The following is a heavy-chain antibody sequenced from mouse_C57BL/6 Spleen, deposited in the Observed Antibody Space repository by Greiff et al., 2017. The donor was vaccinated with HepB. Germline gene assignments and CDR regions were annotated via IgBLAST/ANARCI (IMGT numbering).Heavy chain of an antibody. CDR2: IDPSDSYT. Sequence: QVQLQQPGAELVMPGASVKLSCKASGYTFTSYWMHWVKQRPGQGLEWIGEIDPSDSYTNYNQKFKGKSTLTVDKSSSTAYMQLSSLTSEDSAVYYCARGTGTFFAYWGQRTLVTVSA. CDR1: GYTFTSYW. CDR3: ARGTGTFFAY. J-gene: IGHJ3*01. D-gene: IGHD4-1*01. V-gene: IGHV1-69*01.